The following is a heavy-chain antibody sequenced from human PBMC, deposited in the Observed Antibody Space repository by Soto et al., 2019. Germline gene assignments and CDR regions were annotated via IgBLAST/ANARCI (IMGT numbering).Heavy chain of an antibody. Sequence: SETLSLTCAVSGGSISSGGYSWSWIRQPPGKGLEWIGYIYHSGSTYYNPSLKSRVTISVDRSKNQFSLKLSSVTAADTAVYYCARAITKESNTYYDFWSGYPYYYYYGMDVWGQGTTVTV. V-gene: IGHV4-30-2*01. D-gene: IGHD3-3*01. J-gene: IGHJ6*02. CDR2: IYHSGST. CDR1: GGSISSGGYS. CDR3: ARAITKESNTYYDFWSGYPYYYYYGMDV.